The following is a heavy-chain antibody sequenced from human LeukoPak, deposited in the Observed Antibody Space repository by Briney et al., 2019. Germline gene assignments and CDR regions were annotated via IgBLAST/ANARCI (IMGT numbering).Heavy chain of an antibody. CDR3: ARDLYGSGSYYNYY. CDR1: GFTFSSYS. D-gene: IGHD3-10*01. J-gene: IGHJ4*02. Sequence: PGGSLRLSCAASGFTFSSYSMNWVRQAPGKGLEWVSSISSSSSYIYYADSVKGRFTIPRDNAKNSLYLQMNSLRAEDTAVYYCARDLYGSGSYYNYYWGQGTLVTVSS. V-gene: IGHV3-21*01. CDR2: ISSSSSYI.